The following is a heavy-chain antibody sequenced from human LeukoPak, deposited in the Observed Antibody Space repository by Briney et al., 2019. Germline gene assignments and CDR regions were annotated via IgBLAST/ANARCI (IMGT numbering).Heavy chain of an antibody. CDR2: IKKDGSEK. J-gene: IGHJ4*02. D-gene: IGHD2-15*01. CDR3: AKASNIVVVVAAKYHGKGPSYYFDY. V-gene: IGHV3-7*03. CDR1: GFTFSSYW. Sequence: GESLRLSCTASGFTFSSYWMTWVRQAPGKGLEWVANIKKDGSEKYYVDSVKGRFTISRDNAKNSLFLQMNSLRAEDTAVYYCAKASNIVVVVAAKYHGKGPSYYFDYWGQGTLVTVSS.